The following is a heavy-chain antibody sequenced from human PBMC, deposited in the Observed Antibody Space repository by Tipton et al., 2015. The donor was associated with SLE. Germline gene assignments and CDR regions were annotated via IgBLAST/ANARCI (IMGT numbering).Heavy chain of an antibody. D-gene: IGHD3-3*01. CDR3: AGQKGPTIFGRDRNWFDP. J-gene: IGHJ5*02. V-gene: IGHV4-59*08. CDR2: VCNSGSA. CDR1: GASVSSFC. Sequence: TLSLTCTVSGASVSSFCWNWIRQSPGKGLEWIGCVCNSGSANYDPSLKSRGTISVDTSKNQFSLELRSVTAADTAVYYCAGQKGPTIFGRDRNWFDPWGQGILVTVSS.